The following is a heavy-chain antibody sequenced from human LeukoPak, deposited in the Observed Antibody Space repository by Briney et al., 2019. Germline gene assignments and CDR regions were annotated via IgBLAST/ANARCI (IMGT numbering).Heavy chain of an antibody. V-gene: IGHV3-15*01. D-gene: IGHD1-1*01. CDR2: IKTKTDGGTT. Sequence: GGSLRLSCAASGFTFSSYSMNWVRQAPGKGLEWIGRIKTKTDGGTTEYAAPVKGRFTISRDDSKNTVYLQMNSLKTEDTALYYCVTRVKSTGDYWGQGTLVTVSS. J-gene: IGHJ4*02. CDR1: GFTFSSYS. CDR3: VTRVKSTGDY.